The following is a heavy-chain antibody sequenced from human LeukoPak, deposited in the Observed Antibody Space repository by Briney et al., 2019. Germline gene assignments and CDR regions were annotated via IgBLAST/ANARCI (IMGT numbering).Heavy chain of an antibody. CDR1: GSTFTSYD. CDR3: ARAGFYDSSDAFDI. CDR2: MNPNSGNT. Sequence: ASVKVSCKASGSTFTSYDINWVRQATGQGLEWMGWMNPNSGNTGYAQKFQGRVTMTRNTSISTAYMELSSLRSEDTAVYYCARAGFYDSSDAFDIWGQGTMVTVSS. J-gene: IGHJ3*02. D-gene: IGHD5/OR15-5a*01. V-gene: IGHV1-8*01.